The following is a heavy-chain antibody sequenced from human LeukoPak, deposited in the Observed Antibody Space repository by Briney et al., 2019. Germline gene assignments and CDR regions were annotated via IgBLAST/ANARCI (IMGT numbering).Heavy chain of an antibody. V-gene: IGHV3-53*01. CDR3: AKLSPKVLEWALAV. CDR2: TYSGGNT. D-gene: IGHD3-3*01. Sequence: GGSLRLSCAASGFTVSSNYMTWVRQAPGKGLEWVSLTYSGGNTYYADSVKGRFTISRDNSKNTLYLQMNSLRAEDTAVYYCAKLSPKVLEWALAVWGQGTLVIVSS. CDR1: GFTVSSNY. J-gene: IGHJ4*02.